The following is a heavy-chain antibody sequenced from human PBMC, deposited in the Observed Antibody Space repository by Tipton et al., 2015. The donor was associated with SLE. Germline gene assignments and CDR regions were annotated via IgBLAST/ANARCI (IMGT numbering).Heavy chain of an antibody. V-gene: IGHV4-39*07. Sequence: TLSLTCNVSGGSISSGGYYWAWIRQPPGKGLEWIGTVYSGGNTYHIPSLKTRVTISVDTSRNQFSLKLTSVTAADTAVYYCAIPTVGATGGFDSWGHGTLVIVSS. CDR3: AIPTVGATGGFDS. CDR1: GGSISSGGYY. D-gene: IGHD1-26*01. J-gene: IGHJ4*01. CDR2: VYSGGNT.